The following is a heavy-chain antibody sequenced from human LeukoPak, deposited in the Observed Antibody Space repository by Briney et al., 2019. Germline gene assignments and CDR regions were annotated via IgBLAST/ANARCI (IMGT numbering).Heavy chain of an antibody. J-gene: IGHJ5*02. Sequence: SETLSLTCTVSGGSISSSSYYWGWIRQPPGGGLEWIGSIYYSGSTYYNPSLKSRVTISVDTSKNQFSLKLSSVTAADTAVYYCARPSISMVRGFDPWGQGTLVTVSS. CDR2: IYYSGST. D-gene: IGHD3-10*01. V-gene: IGHV4-39*01. CDR3: ARPSISMVRGFDP. CDR1: GGSISSSSYY.